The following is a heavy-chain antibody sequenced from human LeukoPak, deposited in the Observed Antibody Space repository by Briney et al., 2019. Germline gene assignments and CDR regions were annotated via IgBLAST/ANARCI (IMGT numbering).Heavy chain of an antibody. CDR3: ARGVYYYCSGSYPYYYYYYMDV. J-gene: IGHJ6*03. CDR2: INPSGGST. CDR1: GYTFTSYY. D-gene: IGHD3-10*01. Sequence: GASVKVSCKASGYTFTSYYMHWVRQAPGQGLEWMGIINPSGGSTSYAQKFQGRVTMTRDMSTSTVYMELSSLRSEDTAVYYCARGVYYYCSGSYPYYYYYYMDVWGKGTTVTVSS. V-gene: IGHV1-46*01.